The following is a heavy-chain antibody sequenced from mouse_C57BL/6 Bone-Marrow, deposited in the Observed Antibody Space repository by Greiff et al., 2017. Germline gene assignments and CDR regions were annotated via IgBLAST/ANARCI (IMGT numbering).Heavy chain of an antibody. Sequence: EVKLMESGGGLVKPGGSLKLSCAASGFTFSSYTMSWVRQTPEKRLEWVATISGGGGNTYYPDSVKGRFTISRDNAKNTLYLQMSSLRSEDTALYYCARGVVATPYFDYWGQGTTRTVSS. CDR3: ARGVVATPYFDY. CDR1: GFTFSSYT. V-gene: IGHV5-9*01. J-gene: IGHJ2*01. D-gene: IGHD1-1*01. CDR2: ISGGGGNT.